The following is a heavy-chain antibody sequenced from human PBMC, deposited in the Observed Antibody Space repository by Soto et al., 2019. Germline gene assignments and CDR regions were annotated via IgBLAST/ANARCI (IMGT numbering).Heavy chain of an antibody. Sequence: EVQLVESGGGSVQPGGSLRLSCAASGFTFSTFSMNWVRQAPGRGLEWISYISGGGRPISYADSVKGRFTISRDNAKIALYLQMDSLAGEDTAVYYCARDLGWAFDSWGQGTLVTVSS. D-gene: IGHD6-19*01. CDR1: GFTFSTFS. V-gene: IGHV3-48*01. J-gene: IGHJ4*02. CDR2: ISGGGRPI. CDR3: ARDLGWAFDS.